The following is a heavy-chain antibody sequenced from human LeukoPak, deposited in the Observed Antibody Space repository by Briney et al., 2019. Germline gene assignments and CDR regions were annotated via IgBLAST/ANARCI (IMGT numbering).Heavy chain of an antibody. CDR1: GFTFSNYE. J-gene: IGHJ4*02. D-gene: IGHD7-27*01. CDR3: ARVVGLGKPFDY. V-gene: IGHV3-48*03. CDR2: ISSSGFTI. Sequence: PGGSLRLSCAASGFTFSNYEMNWVRQAPGKGLEWISYISSSGFTIYYADSVKGRFTISRDNAKNSLDLQMNSLRAEDTAVYYCARVVGLGKPFDYWGQGTLVTVSS.